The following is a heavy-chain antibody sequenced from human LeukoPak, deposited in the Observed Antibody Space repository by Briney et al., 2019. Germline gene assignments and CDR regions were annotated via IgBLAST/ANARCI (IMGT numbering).Heavy chain of an antibody. CDR2: INPNSGGT. D-gene: IGHD1-26*01. CDR1: GYTFTGYY. V-gene: IGHV1-2*02. CDR3: ATGGSYYYYGMDV. J-gene: IGHJ6*02. Sequence: GASVKVSCKASGYTFTGYYMHWVRQTPGQGLEWMGWINPNSGGTNYAQKFQGRVTMTRDTSISTAYMELSRLRSDDTAVYYCATGGSYYYYGMDVWGQGNPGHRLL.